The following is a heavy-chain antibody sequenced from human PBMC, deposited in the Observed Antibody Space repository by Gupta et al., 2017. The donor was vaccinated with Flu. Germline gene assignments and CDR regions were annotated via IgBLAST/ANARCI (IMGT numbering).Heavy chain of an antibody. CDR3: ARSWSAQGSPLDV. D-gene: IGHD3-3*01. V-gene: IGHV3-21*01. J-gene: IGHJ6*02. CDR2: ISSSSSYI. Sequence: EVQLVESGGGLVKPGGSLRLSCAASGFTFSTYSINWVRQAPGKGLEWVSSISSSSSYIYYADSVKARFTISRDNAKNSLYLQMNSLRAEDTAVYYCARSWSAQGSPLDVWGQGTTVTVSS. CDR1: GFTFSTYS.